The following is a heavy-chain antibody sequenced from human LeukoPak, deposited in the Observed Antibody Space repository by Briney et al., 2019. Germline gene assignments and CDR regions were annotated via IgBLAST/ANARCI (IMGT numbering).Heavy chain of an antibody. D-gene: IGHD3-16*02. J-gene: IGHJ4*02. Sequence: ASVKVSCKASGYTFTGYYMHWVRQAPGQGLEWMGWINPNSGGTNYAQKFQGRVTMTRDTSISTAYMELSRLRSDDTAAYYCARGIGGDYVWGSYRIQDFDYWGQGTLVTVSS. V-gene: IGHV1-2*02. CDR3: ARGIGGDYVWGSYRIQDFDY. CDR2: INPNSGGT. CDR1: GYTFTGYY.